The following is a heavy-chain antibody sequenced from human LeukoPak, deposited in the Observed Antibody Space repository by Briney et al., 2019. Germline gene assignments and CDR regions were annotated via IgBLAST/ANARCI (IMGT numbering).Heavy chain of an antibody. J-gene: IGHJ4*02. V-gene: IGHV3-23*01. CDR1: GFTFSSYA. D-gene: IGHD3-22*01. Sequence: GGSRRLSCAASGFTFSSYAMSWVRQAPGKGLEWVSVISGSGGSTYYADSVKGRFTISRDNSKNTLYLQMNSLRAEDTAVYYCAKSREQKTYYYDSSGYSVDYWGQGTLVTVSS. CDR3: AKSREQKTYYYDSSGYSVDY. CDR2: ISGSGGST.